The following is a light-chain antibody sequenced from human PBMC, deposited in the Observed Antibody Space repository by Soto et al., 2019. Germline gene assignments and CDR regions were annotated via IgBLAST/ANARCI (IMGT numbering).Light chain of an antibody. J-gene: IGKJ2*01. CDR1: QNIGSW. Sequence: DIQMTQSPSTLSASVGHGVTITCRASQNIGSWLAWYQQKPGEAPKLLISKATNLQSGVPSRFSGSGSGTDFSLTISSLQPVDSATYFCQQYNDFQYSFGPGTKLDI. V-gene: IGKV1-5*03. CDR3: QQYNDFQYS. CDR2: KAT.